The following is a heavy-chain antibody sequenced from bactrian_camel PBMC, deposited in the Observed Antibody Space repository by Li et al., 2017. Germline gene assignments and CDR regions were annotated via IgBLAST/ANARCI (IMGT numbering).Heavy chain of an antibody. V-gene: IGHV3S53*01. CDR3: AADEGGVAYGGVCPSPGFGT. D-gene: IGHD6*01. J-gene: IGHJ6*01. CDR1: GDTYLNSC. CDR2: TDNDGSS. Sequence: HVQLVESGGGSVQAGGSLTLSCLAPGDTYLNSCLGWFRQAPGKECEGIASTDNDGSSTYALSVKGRFTISLDFAKDILYLQMNDLKPEDTAVYYCAADEGGVAYGGVCPSPGFGTWGQGTQVTVS.